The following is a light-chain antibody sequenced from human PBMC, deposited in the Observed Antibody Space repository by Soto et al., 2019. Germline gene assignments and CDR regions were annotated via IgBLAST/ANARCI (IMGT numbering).Light chain of an antibody. CDR1: QRVSSSY. Sequence: EIVLTQSPGTLSLSPGERATLSCRARQRVSSSYFAWYQQRFGQAPRLLIYGASSRATGIPDRFSGSGSGTDFTLTISRLESEDFAVYYCQQYGSSSWTFGQGTKVEIK. CDR2: GAS. CDR3: QQYGSSSWT. V-gene: IGKV3-20*01. J-gene: IGKJ1*01.